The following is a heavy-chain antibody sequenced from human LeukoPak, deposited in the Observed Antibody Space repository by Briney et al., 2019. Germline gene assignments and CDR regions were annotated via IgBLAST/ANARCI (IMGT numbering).Heavy chain of an antibody. V-gene: IGHV3-21*01. J-gene: IGHJ5*02. CDR1: GFTFSSYS. CDR2: ISSSSSYI. CDR3: ARVRGSSPTWFDP. D-gene: IGHD6-6*01. Sequence: GGSLRLSCAASGFTFSSYSMNWVRQAPGKGLEWVSSISSSSSYIYYADSAKGRFTISRDNAKNSLYLQMNSLRAEDTAVYYCARVRGSSPTWFDPWGQGTLVTVSS.